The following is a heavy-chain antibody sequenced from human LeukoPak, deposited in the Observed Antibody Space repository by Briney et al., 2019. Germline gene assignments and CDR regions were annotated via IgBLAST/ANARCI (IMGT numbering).Heavy chain of an antibody. Sequence: GASVKVSCKASGYTFTSYDINWVRQATGQGLEWMGWMNPNSGNTGCAQKFQGRVTMTRNTSISTAYMELSSLRSEDTAVYYCAILGSSGWYYYGMDVWGQGTTVTVSS. J-gene: IGHJ6*02. D-gene: IGHD6-19*01. CDR3: AILGSSGWYYYGMDV. CDR2: MNPNSGNT. CDR1: GYTFTSYD. V-gene: IGHV1-8*01.